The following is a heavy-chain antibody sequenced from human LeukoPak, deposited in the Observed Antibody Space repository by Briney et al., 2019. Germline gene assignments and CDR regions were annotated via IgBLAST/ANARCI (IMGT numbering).Heavy chain of an antibody. V-gene: IGHV4-34*01. CDR3: ARCNFAQYYYYYGMDV. CDR1: GGSFSGYY. Sequence: SETLSLTCAVYGGSFSGYYWSLIRQPPGKGLEWIGEINHSGSTKYNPSLKSRVTISVDTSKNQFSLKLSSVTAADTAVYYCARCNFAQYYYYYGMDVWGQGTTVTVSS. CDR2: INHSGST. J-gene: IGHJ6*02.